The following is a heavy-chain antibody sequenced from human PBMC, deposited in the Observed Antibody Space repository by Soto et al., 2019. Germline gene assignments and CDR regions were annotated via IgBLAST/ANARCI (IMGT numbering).Heavy chain of an antibody. D-gene: IGHD2-8*02. CDR2: ISHTGST. Sequence: QMQLQESGPGLVKPSGTLSLTCAVSSGSLSDSNWWSWVRQPPGKGLEWIGEISHTGSTNYNPSPQSRVTLSVDKSKNHFSMNLKSVTAADTAVYYCASFTGTYYFDFWGPGTRVTVAS. J-gene: IGHJ4*02. CDR1: SGSLSDSNW. V-gene: IGHV4-4*02. CDR3: ASFTGTYYFDF.